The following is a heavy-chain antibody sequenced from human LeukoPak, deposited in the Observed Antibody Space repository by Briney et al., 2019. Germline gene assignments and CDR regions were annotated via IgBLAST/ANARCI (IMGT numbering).Heavy chain of an antibody. CDR3: ASPFDFNV. J-gene: IGHJ3*01. CDR2: INPNSGGT. V-gene: IGHV1-2*02. Sequence: ASVKVSCKASGYIFTGYYMHWVRQAPGQGLEWMGWINPNSGGTSYAKNIQGRVTMTSDTSINTAYMELSRLRSDDTAVYYCASPFDFNVWGQGTMVTVSS. D-gene: IGHD3-9*01. CDR1: GYIFTGYY.